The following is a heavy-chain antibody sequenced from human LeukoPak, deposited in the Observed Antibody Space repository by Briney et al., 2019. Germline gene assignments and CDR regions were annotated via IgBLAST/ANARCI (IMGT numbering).Heavy chain of an antibody. CDR2: MNPNSGNT. D-gene: IGHD3-9*01. J-gene: IGHJ5*02. V-gene: IGHV1-8*01. Sequence: ASVKVSCKASGYTFTSYDINWVRQATGQGLEWMGWMNPNSGNTGYAQKFQGRVTMTRNTSISTAYMELSSLRSEDTAVYYCARGLGYYDILTGPARFDPWGQGTLVTVSS. CDR1: GYTFTSYD. CDR3: ARGLGYYDILTGPARFDP.